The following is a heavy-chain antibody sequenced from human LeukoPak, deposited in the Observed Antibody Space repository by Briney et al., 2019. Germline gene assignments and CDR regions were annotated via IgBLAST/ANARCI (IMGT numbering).Heavy chain of an antibody. J-gene: IGHJ6*03. CDR1: GGSISSYY. Sequence: PSETLSLTCTVSGGSISSYYWSWIRQPPGKGLEWIGYIYYSGSTNYNPSLKSRVTISVDTSKNQFSLKLSSVTAADTAVYYCARVVSANYDILTGYYFGYYYYYMDVWGKGTTVTVS. D-gene: IGHD3-9*01. CDR3: ARVVSANYDILTGYYFGYYYYYMDV. V-gene: IGHV4-59*01. CDR2: IYYSGST.